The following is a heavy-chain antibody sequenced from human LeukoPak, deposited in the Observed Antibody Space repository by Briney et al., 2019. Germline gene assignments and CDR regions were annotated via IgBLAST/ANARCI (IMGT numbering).Heavy chain of an antibody. CDR1: GYTFTGYY. Sequence: ASVKVSCKASGYTFTGYYMHWVRQAPGQGLVWMGWINPNSGGTNYAQKFQGRVTMTRDTSISTAYMELSRLRSDDTAVYYCARTPGIAAAELGYYFDYWGQGTLVTVSS. J-gene: IGHJ4*02. CDR2: INPNSGGT. V-gene: IGHV1-2*02. CDR3: ARTPGIAAAELGYYFDY. D-gene: IGHD6-13*01.